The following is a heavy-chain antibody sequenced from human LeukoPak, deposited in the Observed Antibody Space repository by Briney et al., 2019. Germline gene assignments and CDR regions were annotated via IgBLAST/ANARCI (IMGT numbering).Heavy chain of an antibody. D-gene: IGHD5-18*01. Sequence: ASVKVSCKASGYTFTSYAISWVRQAPGQGLEWMGWISGYNGNTKYAQKVQGRVTMTTDTSTSTAYMELRSLRSDDTAVYYCARGYSYGSDYYYGMDFWGQGTTVTVSS. CDR1: GYTFTSYA. V-gene: IGHV1-18*01. CDR3: ARGYSYGSDYYYGMDF. J-gene: IGHJ6*02. CDR2: ISGYNGNT.